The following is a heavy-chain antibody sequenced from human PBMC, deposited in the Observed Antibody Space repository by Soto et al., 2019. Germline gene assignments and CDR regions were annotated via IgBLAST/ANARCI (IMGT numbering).Heavy chain of an antibody. Sequence: SETLSLTCAVYGGSFSGYYWSWIRQPPGKGLEWIGEINHSGSTNYNPSLKSRVTISVDTSKNQFSLKLSSVTAADTAVYYCARALVLRSYYYYYYMDVWGKGTTVTVSS. CDR1: GGSFSGYY. J-gene: IGHJ6*03. V-gene: IGHV4-34*01. D-gene: IGHD3-3*01. CDR2: INHSGST. CDR3: ARALVLRSYYYYYYMDV.